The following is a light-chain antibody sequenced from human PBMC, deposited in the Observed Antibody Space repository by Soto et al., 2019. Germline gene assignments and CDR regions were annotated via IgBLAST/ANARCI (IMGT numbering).Light chain of an antibody. V-gene: IGLV4-69*01. CDR3: QSWGTDIPYV. CDR2: FNIDGSH. CDR1: SEHSSFA. J-gene: IGLJ1*01. Sequence: QSVLTQSPSASASLGASVKLTCTLSSEHSSFAVAWHQQQPGRGPRCLMKFNIDGSHNKGAGIPDRFSGSSSGAERYLTISNLQSEDEADYYCQSWGTDIPYVFGTGTKLTVL.